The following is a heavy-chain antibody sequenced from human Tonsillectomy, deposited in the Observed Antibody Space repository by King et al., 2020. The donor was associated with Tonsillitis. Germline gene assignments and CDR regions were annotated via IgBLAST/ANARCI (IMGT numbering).Heavy chain of an antibody. D-gene: IGHD3-3*01. CDR1: GFSFSSYG. V-gene: IGHV3-30*02. J-gene: IGHJ2*01. CDR2: MRYDGVNT. CDR3: AKDPSFGVVPRYWYFDL. Sequence: VQLVESGGGVVQPGGSLRLSCAASGFSFSSYGMHWVRQAPGKGLEWVAFMRYDGVNTYYADSVKGRFTISRDNSKSTLLLQMNSLRPEDTAVYYCAKDPSFGVVPRYWYFDLWGRGTLVTVSS.